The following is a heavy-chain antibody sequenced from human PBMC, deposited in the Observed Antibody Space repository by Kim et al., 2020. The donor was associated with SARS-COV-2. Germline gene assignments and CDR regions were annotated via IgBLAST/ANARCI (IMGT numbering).Heavy chain of an antibody. Sequence: GGSLRLSCAASGFTFSSYDMHWVRQATGKGLEWVSAIGTAGDTYYPGSVKGRFTISRENAKNSLYLQMNSLRAGDTAVYYCARGCYSSSWYYYYYGMDVWGQGTTVTVSS. V-gene: IGHV3-13*01. CDR3: ARGCYSSSWYYYYYGMDV. CDR2: IGTAGDT. CDR1: GFTFSSYD. D-gene: IGHD6-13*01. J-gene: IGHJ6*02.